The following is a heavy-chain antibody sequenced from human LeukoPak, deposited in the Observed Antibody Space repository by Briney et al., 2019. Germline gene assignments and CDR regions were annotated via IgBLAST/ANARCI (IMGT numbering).Heavy chain of an antibody. CDR2: INQDGSKK. Sequence: GGSLRLTCTASGFTISTYWMSWVRQAPGKGLEWVANINQDGSKKYYVDSVKGRFTISRDNVKNSVYLQMNSLRAEDTAVYSCARAVAAADSYWGRGTLVTVSS. V-gene: IGHV3-7*04. J-gene: IGHJ4*02. CDR3: ARAVAAADSY. D-gene: IGHD6-13*01. CDR1: GFTISTYW.